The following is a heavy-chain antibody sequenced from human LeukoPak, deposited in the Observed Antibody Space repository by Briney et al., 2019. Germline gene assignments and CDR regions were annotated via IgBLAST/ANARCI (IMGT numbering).Heavy chain of an antibody. CDR3: ARVGAPNYDFWSGYLRYYYYYYYMDV. CDR2: IYTSGST. CDR1: GGSISSGSYY. J-gene: IGHJ6*03. D-gene: IGHD3-3*01. V-gene: IGHV4-61*02. Sequence: SETLSLTCTVSGGSISSGSYYWSWIRQPAGTGLEWIGRIYTSGSTNYNPSLKSRVTISVDTSKNQFSLKLSSVTAADTAVYYCARVGAPNYDFWSGYLRYYYYYYYMDVWGKGTTVTVSS.